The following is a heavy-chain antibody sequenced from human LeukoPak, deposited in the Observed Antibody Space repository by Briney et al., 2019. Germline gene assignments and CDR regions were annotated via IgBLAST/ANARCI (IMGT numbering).Heavy chain of an antibody. V-gene: IGHV4-30-4*08. Sequence: SETLSLTCTVSGGSISSYYWSWIRQPPGKGLEWIGYIYYSGSTYYNPSLKSRVTISVDTSKNQFSLKLSSVTAADTAVYYCARDYGFMVRGVIHAFDIWGQGTMVTVSS. J-gene: IGHJ3*02. CDR3: ARDYGFMVRGVIHAFDI. D-gene: IGHD3-10*01. CDR1: GGSISSYY. CDR2: IYYSGST.